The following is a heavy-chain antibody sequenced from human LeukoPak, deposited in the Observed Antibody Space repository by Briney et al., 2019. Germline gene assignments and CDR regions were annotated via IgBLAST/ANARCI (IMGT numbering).Heavy chain of an antibody. V-gene: IGHV3-30*02. CDR1: GFTFSTYG. CDR3: AKGGYSRPDN. D-gene: IGHD6-13*01. Sequence: PGGSLRLSCAASGFTFSTYGMHWVRQAPGKGLAWVAYIRYDGSNKYYANSVKGQFTISRDNSKNTLYLQMNYLRTEDTAVYYCAKGGYSRPDNWGLGTLVTVSS. CDR2: IRYDGSNK. J-gene: IGHJ4*02.